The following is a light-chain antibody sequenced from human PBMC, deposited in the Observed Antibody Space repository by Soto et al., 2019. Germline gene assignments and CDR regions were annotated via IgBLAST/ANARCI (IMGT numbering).Light chain of an antibody. CDR1: SSDVGSYNY. CDR2: EVN. CDR3: SSYTTSYTYV. Sequence: QSALTQPASVSGSPRQWITISCTGTSSDVGSYNYVSWYQQHPGKVPKILIYEVNNRPSGVSNRFSGSKSGNTASLTISGLQAEDEADYYCSSYTTSYTYVFGTGTKLTVL. V-gene: IGLV2-14*01. J-gene: IGLJ1*01.